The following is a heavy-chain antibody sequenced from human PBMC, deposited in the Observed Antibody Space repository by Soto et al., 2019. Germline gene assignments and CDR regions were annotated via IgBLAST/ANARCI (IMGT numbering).Heavy chain of an antibody. D-gene: IGHD1-26*01. CDR3: ARASILGAISDAFDI. J-gene: IGHJ3*02. Sequence: GGSLRLSCAASGFTFISYAMHWVRQAPGKGLEWVAVISYDGSNKYYADSVKGRFTISRDNSKNTLYLQMNSLRAEDTAVYYCARASILGAISDAFDIWCQGTMVTVSS. V-gene: IGHV3-30-3*01. CDR2: ISYDGSNK. CDR1: GFTFISYA.